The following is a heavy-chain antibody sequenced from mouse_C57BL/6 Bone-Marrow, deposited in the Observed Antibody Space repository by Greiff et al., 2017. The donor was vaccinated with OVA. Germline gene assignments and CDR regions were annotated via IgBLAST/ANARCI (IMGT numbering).Heavy chain of an antibody. CDR3: ARSTVVRLDV. Sequence: QVILQQPGAELVKPGASVKLSCMASGYTFTSYWMYWVKQRPGQGLEWIAMIHPISGCTYYNEKFKCNATLTGGKSSSTAYMQLISLTSEDSAVYHCARSTVVRLDVWGEGTTVTVSS. CDR2: IHPISGCT. D-gene: IGHD1-1*01. V-gene: IGHV1-64*01. J-gene: IGHJ1*01. CDR1: GYTFTSYW.